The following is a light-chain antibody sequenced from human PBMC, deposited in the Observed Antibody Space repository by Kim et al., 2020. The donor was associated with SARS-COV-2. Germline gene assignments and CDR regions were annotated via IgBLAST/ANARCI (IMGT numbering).Light chain of an antibody. V-gene: IGLV2-14*03. J-gene: IGLJ3*02. CDR1: RSDVGGYNY. CDR3: SSYTSSTTVV. Sequence: QSALTQPASVSGSPGQPITISCTGTRSDVGGYNYVSWYQQHPGKVPKLLIYDVSNRPSGVSNRFSGSKSGNTASLTISGLQAEDEADYYCSSYTSSTTVVFGGGTQLTVL. CDR2: DVS.